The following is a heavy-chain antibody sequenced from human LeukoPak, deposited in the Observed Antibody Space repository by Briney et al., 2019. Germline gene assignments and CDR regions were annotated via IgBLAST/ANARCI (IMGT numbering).Heavy chain of an antibody. CDR3: ARGPNYYDSSGFDY. CDR2: IYSGGTT. V-gene: IGHV3-53*01. D-gene: IGHD3-22*01. Sequence: SGGSLRLSCAASGFTVSSNYMSWVRQAPGKGLEWVSVIYSGGTTYYADSVKGRFTISRDNSKNTLYLQMHSLRAEDTAVFYCARGPNYYDSSGFDYWGQGTLVTVSS. CDR1: GFTVSSNY. J-gene: IGHJ4*02.